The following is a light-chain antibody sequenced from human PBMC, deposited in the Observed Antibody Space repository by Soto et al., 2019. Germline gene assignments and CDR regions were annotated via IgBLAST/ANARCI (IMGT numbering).Light chain of an antibody. V-gene: IGKV3-15*01. Sequence: EIVMTQSPATLSVSPGERATLSCRASQGIGSTLAFYQQKPGQTPRLLIYGASTRAAGIPDRFSGSGSGTEFTLTISGLQSDDFAAYYCQQFNNWHPWTFGQGTKVDIK. CDR1: QGIGST. CDR2: GAS. J-gene: IGKJ1*01. CDR3: QQFNNWHPWT.